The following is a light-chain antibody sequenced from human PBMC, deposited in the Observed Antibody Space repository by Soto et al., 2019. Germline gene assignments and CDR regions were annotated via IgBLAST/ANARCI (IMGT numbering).Light chain of an antibody. J-gene: IGLJ1*01. CDR3: SSYAGSYTWI. CDR2: DVS. CDR1: SSDVGGHNS. Sequence: QSVLTQPASVSGSPGQSITISCTGTSSDVGGHNSVSWYRQDPGKAPKLMIYDVSNRPSGVSDRFSGSKSGNTASLTISGLQAEDEAEYFCSSYAGSYTWIFGSGTKVTVL. V-gene: IGLV2-14*01.